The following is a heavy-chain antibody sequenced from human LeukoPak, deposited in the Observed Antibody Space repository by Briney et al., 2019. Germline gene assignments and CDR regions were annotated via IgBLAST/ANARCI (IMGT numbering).Heavy chain of an antibody. CDR1: GGSISSSSYY. CDR3: ARGPDPWDYYMDV. Sequence: SETLSLTCTVSGGSISSSSYYWGWIRQPPGKGLEWIGSIYYSGSTYYNPSLKSRVTISVDTSKNQFSLKLSSVTAADTAVYYCARGPDPWDYYMDVWGKGTTVTVSS. V-gene: IGHV4-39*01. D-gene: IGHD7-27*01. CDR2: IYYSGST. J-gene: IGHJ6*03.